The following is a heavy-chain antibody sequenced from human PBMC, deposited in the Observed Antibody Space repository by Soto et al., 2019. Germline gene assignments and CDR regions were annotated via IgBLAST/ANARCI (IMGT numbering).Heavy chain of an antibody. CDR1: GFTFSSYW. CDR2: IKQDGSEK. CDR3: ARDHSRTYGSGYYPGSY. V-gene: IGHV3-7*01. Sequence: EVQLVESGGGLVQPGGSLRLSCAASGFTFSSYWMSWVRQAPGKGLEWVANIKQDGSEKYYVDSVKGRFTASRDNAENSLYTQMNSLRAEDTAVYYCARDHSRTYGSGYYPGSYWGQGTLVTVSS. D-gene: IGHD6-19*01. J-gene: IGHJ4*02.